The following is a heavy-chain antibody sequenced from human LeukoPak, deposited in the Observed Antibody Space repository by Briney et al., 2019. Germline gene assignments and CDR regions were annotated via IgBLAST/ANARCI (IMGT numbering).Heavy chain of an antibody. J-gene: IGHJ4*02. Sequence: GGSLRLSCAASGFTFSNYWMTWVRQTPGMGLEWVANIKEDGSEKYYVDSVKGRFTISRDNARNSLYLQMNSLRVEDTAVYYCARAMDFWGQGTLVTVSS. CDR2: IKEDGSEK. V-gene: IGHV3-7*03. CDR3: ARAMDF. CDR1: GFTFSNYW.